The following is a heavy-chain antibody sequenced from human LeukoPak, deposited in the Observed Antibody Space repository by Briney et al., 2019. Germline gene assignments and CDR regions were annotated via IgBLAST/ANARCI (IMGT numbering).Heavy chain of an antibody. V-gene: IGHV1-8*03. CDR2: MNPYTGKT. J-gene: IGHJ4*02. Sequence: ASVTVSCKASGYTFTTYDINWVRQATGQGLEWLGWMNPYTGKTGYAQKFQGRVTFTGDTSIRTAYMEVSSLTSEDTAVYYCARAPTPFYYDSSAYYSDFWGQGTLVTVSS. CDR1: GYTFTTYD. CDR3: ARAPTPFYYDSSAYYSDF. D-gene: IGHD6-25*01.